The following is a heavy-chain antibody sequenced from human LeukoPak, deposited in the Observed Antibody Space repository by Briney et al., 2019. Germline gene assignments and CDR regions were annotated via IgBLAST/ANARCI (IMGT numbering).Heavy chain of an antibody. CDR1: GGSISGYY. J-gene: IGHJ4*02. CDR3: ARDEVAGGFDY. D-gene: IGHD6-19*01. V-gene: IGHV4-59*01. Sequence: SETLSLTCTVSGGSISGYYWSWMRQPPRKGLEWIGHIYYTGSTNYNPSLKSRVTISVDTSKNQYSLKLSPVTAADTAVYYCARDEVAGGFDYWGQGTLVTVSS. CDR2: IYYTGST.